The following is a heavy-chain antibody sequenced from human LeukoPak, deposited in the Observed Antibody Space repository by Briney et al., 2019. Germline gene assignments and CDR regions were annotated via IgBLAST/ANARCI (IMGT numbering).Heavy chain of an antibody. CDR1: GYTFTSYG. CDR3: AFTDSSGYYHYDAFDI. CDR2: INPNSGGT. V-gene: IGHV1-2*02. J-gene: IGHJ3*02. D-gene: IGHD3-22*01. Sequence: ASVKVSCKASGYTFTSYGISWVRQAPGQGLEWMGWINPNSGGTNYAQKFQGRVTMTRDTSISTAYMELSRLRSDDTAVYYCAFTDSSGYYHYDAFDIWGQGTMVTVSS.